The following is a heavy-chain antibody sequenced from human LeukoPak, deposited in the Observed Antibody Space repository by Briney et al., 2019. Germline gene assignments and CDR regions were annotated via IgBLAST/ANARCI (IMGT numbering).Heavy chain of an antibody. Sequence: GESPKISCKASGYSFTSYWIGWVRQMPGKGLEWMGIIYPGDSDTRYSPSFQGQVTISADKSISTAYLQWSSLKASDTAMYYRARRPLGIAAAGTGRDYWGQGTLVTVSS. CDR3: ARRPLGIAAAGTGRDY. CDR2: IYPGDSDT. CDR1: GYSFTSYW. D-gene: IGHD6-13*01. V-gene: IGHV5-51*01. J-gene: IGHJ4*02.